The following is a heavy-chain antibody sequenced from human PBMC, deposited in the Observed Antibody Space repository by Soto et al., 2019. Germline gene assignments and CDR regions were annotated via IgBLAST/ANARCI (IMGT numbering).Heavy chain of an antibody. CDR2: ISSRSDI. CDR3: AREYTAWPLAYGLDV. D-gene: IGHD2-2*02. J-gene: IGHJ6*02. CDR1: GLNFEKCS. V-gene: IGHV3-21*01. Sequence: GGSLRLSCAASGLNFEKCSMNWVRQPPGKGLEWVSSISSRSDIYYADSVKGRFTISRDNAKNSVSLQMNSLRAEDTAVYYCAREYTAWPLAYGLDVWGQGTTVTVSS.